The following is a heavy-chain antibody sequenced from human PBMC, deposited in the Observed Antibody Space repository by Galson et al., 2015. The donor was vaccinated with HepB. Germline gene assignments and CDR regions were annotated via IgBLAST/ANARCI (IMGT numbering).Heavy chain of an antibody. D-gene: IGHD6-25*01. CDR2: IIPIFGTA. Sequence: SCKASGGTFSSYAISWVRQAPGQGLEWMGGIIPIFGTANYAQKFQGRVTITADESTSTAYMELSSLRSEDTAVYYCARASGLGLPPVYFDYWGQGTLVTVSS. CDR3: ARASGLGLPPVYFDY. V-gene: IGHV1-69*01. J-gene: IGHJ4*02. CDR1: GGTFSSYA.